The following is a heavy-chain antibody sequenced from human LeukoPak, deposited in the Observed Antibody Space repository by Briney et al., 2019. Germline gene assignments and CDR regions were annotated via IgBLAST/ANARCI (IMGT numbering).Heavy chain of an antibody. V-gene: IGHV3-11*03. D-gene: IGHD6-13*01. J-gene: IGHJ4*02. CDR2: ISGSSSYT. CDR3: ATRGHSSSWYYFDY. CDR1: GFTFSDYS. Sequence: PGGSLRLSCAASGFTFSDYSMNWIRQAPGKGLEWVSYISGSSSYTNYADSVKGRFTISRDNAKNSLYLQMNSLRAEDTAVYYCATRGHSSSWYYFDYWGQGTLVTVSS.